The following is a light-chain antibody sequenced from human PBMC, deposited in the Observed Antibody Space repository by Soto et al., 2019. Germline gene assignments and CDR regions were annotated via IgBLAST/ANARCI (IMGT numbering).Light chain of an antibody. J-gene: IGLJ3*02. V-gene: IGLV1-40*01. Sequence: QSVLTQPPSVSGAPGQRVTISCTGSSSNIGAGYDVHWYQQLPGTAPKLLIYGNSNRPSGVPDRFSGSKSGTSASLATTGLQAEDEADYYCHSYDSSLSALFGGGTKLTVL. CDR3: HSYDSSLSAL. CDR2: GNS. CDR1: SSNIGAGYD.